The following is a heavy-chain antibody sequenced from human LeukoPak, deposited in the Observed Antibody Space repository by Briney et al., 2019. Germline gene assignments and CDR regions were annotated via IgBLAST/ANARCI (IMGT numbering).Heavy chain of an antibody. CDR2: INHSRST. Sequence: PSETLSLTCAVYGGSFSGYYWSWIRQPPGKGLEWIVKINHSRSTNYNPSLNSRVTISVDTSKNQFYLKLSSVTAADTAVYYCARCITMIADDWYFDLWGRGTLVSVSS. CDR3: ARCITMIADDWYFDL. D-gene: IGHD3-22*01. J-gene: IGHJ2*01. V-gene: IGHV4-34*01. CDR1: GGSFSGYY.